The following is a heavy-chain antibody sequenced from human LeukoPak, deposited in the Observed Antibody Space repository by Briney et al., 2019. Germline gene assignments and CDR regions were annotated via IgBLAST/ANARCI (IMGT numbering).Heavy chain of an antibody. CDR2: IYSGGST. D-gene: IGHD4-17*01. J-gene: IGHJ3*02. Sequence: GGSLRLSCAASGFTVSSNYMSWVRQAPGKGLEWVSVIYSGGSTYYADPVKGRFTISRDNSKNTLYLQMNSLRAEDTAVYYCARESGARAFDIWGQGTMVTVSS. CDR1: GFTVSSNY. CDR3: ARESGARAFDI. V-gene: IGHV3-66*01.